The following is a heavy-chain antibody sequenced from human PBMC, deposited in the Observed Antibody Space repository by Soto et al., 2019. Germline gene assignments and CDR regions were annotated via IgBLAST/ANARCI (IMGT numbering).Heavy chain of an antibody. Sequence: EVQLVESGGGLIQSGGSLRLSCAASGFTVSSNYMNWVRQAPGKGLEWVLVIYSDNKTYYADSVKGRFTISRDKSKNTLYIQMNSLRAEDTAIYYCARGYWAGGMDVWGQGTTITVSS. D-gene: IGHD2-8*02. CDR3: ARGYWAGGMDV. V-gene: IGHV3-53*01. CDR2: IYSDNKT. J-gene: IGHJ6*02. CDR1: GFTVSSNY.